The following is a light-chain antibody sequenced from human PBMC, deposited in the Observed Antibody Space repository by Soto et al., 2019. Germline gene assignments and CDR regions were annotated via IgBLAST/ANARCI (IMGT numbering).Light chain of an antibody. J-gene: IGKJ2*01. Sequence: EIVMTQSPATLSVSPGERATLSCRASQSVSSNLAWYQQKPGQAPRLLIYGASTRATGIPARFSGSGSGTEFNLTISSLQSEDFGVYYCQQYNNWPYTFGQGTKLEIK. V-gene: IGKV3-15*01. CDR1: QSVSSN. CDR3: QQYNNWPYT. CDR2: GAS.